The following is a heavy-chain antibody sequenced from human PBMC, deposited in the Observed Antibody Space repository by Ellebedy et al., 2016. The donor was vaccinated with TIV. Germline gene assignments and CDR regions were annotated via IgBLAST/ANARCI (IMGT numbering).Heavy chain of an antibody. CDR2: IKYDGSEK. V-gene: IGHV3-7*01. CDR3: ARAAHFYSYGMDV. D-gene: IGHD3-3*02. J-gene: IGHJ6*02. Sequence: GESLKISXATSGFTLSLYWMSWVRQAPGKGLEWVANIKYDGSEKYYVDSVKGRFTISRDNAKSSLSLQMNGLGAEDTAVYYCARAAHFYSYGMDVWGQGTTVTVS. CDR1: GFTLSLYW.